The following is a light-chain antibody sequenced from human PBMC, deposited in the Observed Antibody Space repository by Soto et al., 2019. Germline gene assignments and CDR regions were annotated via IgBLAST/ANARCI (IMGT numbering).Light chain of an antibody. J-gene: IGKJ1*01. CDR2: DAS. V-gene: IGKV1-5*01. Sequence: DIQMTQSPSTLPASVGDRVTITCRASQSINNWIAWYQQKPGKAPKFLIYDASTLESGVPSRFSGSGFGTEFSLTISSLQPDDFGSYYCQHMRTFGQGTKVDI. CDR3: QHMRT. CDR1: QSINNW.